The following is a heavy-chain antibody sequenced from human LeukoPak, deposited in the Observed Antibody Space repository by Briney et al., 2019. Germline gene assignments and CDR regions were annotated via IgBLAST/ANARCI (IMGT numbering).Heavy chain of an antibody. CDR3: AKTFYYYDSSVYFDAFDI. J-gene: IGHJ3*02. V-gene: IGHV4-38-2*01. Sequence: SETLSLTCVVSGYSINNGYYWGWIRQTPGKGLEWIGSMYYNRDTYYNPSLSSRVIMSIDTSKNVFSLKLNSVTAADTAVYYCAKTFYYYDSSVYFDAFDIWGQGTMVAVSS. D-gene: IGHD3-22*01. CDR2: MYYNRDT. CDR1: GYSINNGYY.